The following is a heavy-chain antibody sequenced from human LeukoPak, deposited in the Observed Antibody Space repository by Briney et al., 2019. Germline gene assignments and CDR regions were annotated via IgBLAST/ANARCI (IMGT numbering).Heavy chain of an antibody. D-gene: IGHD2-2*01. CDR2: IIPIFGTA. V-gene: IGHV1-69*05. CDR1: GGTFSSYA. CDR3: ASGGDVVPAANRLWFGEC. Sequence: ASVKVSCKASGGTFSSYAISWVRQAPGQGPEWLGGIIPIFGTANYAQTFQGRVTITTDESTSTAYMELSSLRSEDTAVYYCASGGDVVPAANRLWFGECWGQGTLVTVSS. J-gene: IGHJ4*02.